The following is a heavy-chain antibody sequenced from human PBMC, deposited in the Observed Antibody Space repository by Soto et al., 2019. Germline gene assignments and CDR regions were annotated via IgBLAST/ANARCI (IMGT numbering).Heavy chain of an antibody. CDR1: GFTFTISA. J-gene: IGHJ2*01. D-gene: IGHD2-2*01. Sequence: QLQLVQSVPEVKKPRTSVKVSCKASGFTFTISAMQWVRQARGPRLEWIGWIVVGSGNTNYSQECQERVTITRHMSTGTAYMELPSLRSEDTSVYYCAAAATKSDIVALPDATPYQYCDLWGRGTLVTVTS. CDR2: IVVGSGNT. V-gene: IGHV1-58*02. CDR3: AAAATKSDIVALPDATPYQYCDL.